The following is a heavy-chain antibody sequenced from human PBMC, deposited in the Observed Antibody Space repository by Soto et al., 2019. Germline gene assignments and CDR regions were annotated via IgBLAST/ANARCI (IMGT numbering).Heavy chain of an antibody. CDR3: ARDLWFGELLQWSPYFDY. Sequence: EVQLVESGGGVVRPGVSLRLSCAASGFTFDDYGMSWVRQAPGKGLEWVSGINWNGGSTGYADSVKGRFTISRDNAKNSLYLQMNSLRAEDTALYYCARDLWFGELLQWSPYFDYWGQGTLVTVSS. CDR2: INWNGGST. V-gene: IGHV3-20*04. D-gene: IGHD3-10*01. J-gene: IGHJ4*02. CDR1: GFTFDDYG.